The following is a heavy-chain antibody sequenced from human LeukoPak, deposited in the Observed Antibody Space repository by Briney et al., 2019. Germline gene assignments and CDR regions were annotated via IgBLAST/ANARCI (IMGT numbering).Heavy chain of an antibody. D-gene: IGHD3-9*01. Sequence: PSETLSLTCTVSGGSISSYYWSWIRQPPGEGLEWIGYIYYSGSTNYNPSLKSRVTISVDTSKNQFSLKLSSVTAADTAVYYCARGSYDILTGYYMGHTSYYYYGMDVWGQGTTVTVSS. CDR1: GGSISSYY. J-gene: IGHJ6*02. CDR2: IYYSGST. CDR3: ARGSYDILTGYYMGHTSYYYYGMDV. V-gene: IGHV4-59*08.